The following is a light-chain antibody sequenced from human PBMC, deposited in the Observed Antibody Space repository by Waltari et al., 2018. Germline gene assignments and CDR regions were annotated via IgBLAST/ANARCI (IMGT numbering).Light chain of an antibody. J-gene: IGLJ3*02. Sequence: QAGLTQPPSVSKGLGQTATLSCTGNRNNVGDQGTAWLQQHQGHPPKLLSYRNSNRPAGISEKFPTSRSGNPASLTITGLQPEDEADYDCSAWDRSLSAWVFGGGTKLTVL. V-gene: IGLV10-54*04. CDR3: SAWDRSLSAWV. CDR2: RNS. CDR1: RNNVGDQG.